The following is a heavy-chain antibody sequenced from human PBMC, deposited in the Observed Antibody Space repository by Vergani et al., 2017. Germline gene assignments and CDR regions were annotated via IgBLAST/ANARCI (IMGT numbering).Heavy chain of an antibody. CDR1: GFTFSSYW. D-gene: IGHD3-10*01. CDR3: ARRDYGSGSYSNWFDP. CDR2: INSDGSST. Sequence: EVQLVESGGGLVQPGGSLRLSCAASGFTFSSYWMHWVRQAPGKGLVWVSRINSDGSSTSYADSVRGRFTISRDNAKNTLYLQMNSLRAEDTAVYYCARRDYGSGSYSNWFDPWGQGTLVTVSS. J-gene: IGHJ5*02. V-gene: IGHV3-74*01.